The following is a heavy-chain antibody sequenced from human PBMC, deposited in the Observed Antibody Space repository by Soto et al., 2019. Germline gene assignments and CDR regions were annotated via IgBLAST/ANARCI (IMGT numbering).Heavy chain of an antibody. Sequence: SETLSLTCAVYGGSFSGYYWSWIRQPPGKGLEWIGEINHSGRTNYNPSLKSRVTISVDTSKNQFSLKLSSVTAADTAVYYCARAVSSSSLHYYYYYGMDVWGQGTTVTVSS. CDR2: INHSGRT. D-gene: IGHD6-6*01. J-gene: IGHJ6*02. CDR1: GGSFSGYY. V-gene: IGHV4-34*01. CDR3: ARAVSSSSLHYYYYYGMDV.